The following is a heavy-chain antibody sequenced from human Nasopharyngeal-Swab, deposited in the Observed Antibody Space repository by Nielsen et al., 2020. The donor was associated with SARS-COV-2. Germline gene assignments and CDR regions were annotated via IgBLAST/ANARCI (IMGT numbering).Heavy chain of an antibody. Sequence: GGSLRLSCAASYGMHWVRQGPGKGLDWVAIMRYDGKRKYYADSVKGRFTISRDNAKNSLYLQMNSLRAEDTAVYYCARVSLAYSPSWPYYYYYMDVWGKGTTVTVSS. CDR1: YG. CDR3: ARVSLAYSPSWPYYYYYMDV. D-gene: IGHD4-11*01. CDR2: MRYDGKRK. J-gene: IGHJ6*03. V-gene: IGHV3-30*02.